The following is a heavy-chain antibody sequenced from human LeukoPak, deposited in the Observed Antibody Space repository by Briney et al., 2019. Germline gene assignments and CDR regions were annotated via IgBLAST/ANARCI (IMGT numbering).Heavy chain of an antibody. V-gene: IGHV3-21*01. J-gene: IGHJ4*02. CDR3: ARNGGNSDFDY. CDR1: GFTFSSYS. Sequence: GSLRLSCAASGFTFSSYSMNWVRQAPGKGLEWVSFISSSGTYIYYADSMKGRFTISRDNAKNSLYLQMNSLRAEDTALYYCARNGGNSDFDYWGQGTLVTVSS. D-gene: IGHD4-23*01. CDR2: ISSSGTYI.